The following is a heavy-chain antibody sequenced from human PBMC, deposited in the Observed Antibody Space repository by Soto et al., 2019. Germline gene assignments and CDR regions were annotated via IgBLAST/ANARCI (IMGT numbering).Heavy chain of an antibody. CDR3: ARDGNYYGSGSYYRGGAMDV. Sequence: EVQLVESGGGLVKPGESLRLSCVASGFRFSSYTMDWVSQFPGKGLEGVASISSSGNYIYYADSLKGRVTISRDNAKNSVYLQMNSLRVEDTAVYYCARDGNYYGSGSYYRGGAMDVLGQGTTVTVSS. CDR1: GFRFSSYT. CDR2: ISSSGNYI. J-gene: IGHJ6*02. D-gene: IGHD3-10*01. V-gene: IGHV3-21*01.